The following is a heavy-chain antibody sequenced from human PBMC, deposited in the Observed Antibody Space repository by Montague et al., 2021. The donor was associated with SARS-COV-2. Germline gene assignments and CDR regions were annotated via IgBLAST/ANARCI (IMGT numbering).Heavy chain of an antibody. CDR3: ARVPYSGTYWSGDY. D-gene: IGHD1-26*01. CDR2: IYHSGSA. J-gene: IGHJ4*02. V-gene: IGHV4-39*07. Sequence: SETLSLTCTVSGGSISSTSYYWGWVRQPPGKGLEWIGSIYHSGSAYYXXXLESRVTISIDTYKNQFSLKLSSVTDTDTAVYYRARVPYSGTYWSGDYWGQGTLVTVSS. CDR1: GGSISSTSYY.